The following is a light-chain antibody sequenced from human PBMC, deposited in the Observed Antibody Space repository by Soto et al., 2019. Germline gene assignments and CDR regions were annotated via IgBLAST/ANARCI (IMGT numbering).Light chain of an antibody. CDR2: EVS. J-gene: IGLJ1*01. Sequence: QSVLTQPASVSGSPGQSITISCTGTSSVVGSYNLVSWYQQHPGKAPKLMIYEVSKRPSGVSNRFSGSKSGNTASLTISGLQAEDEADYYCCSYAGRSPYVFGTGTKVTVL. CDR3: CSYAGRSPYV. CDR1: SSVVGSYNL. V-gene: IGLV2-23*02.